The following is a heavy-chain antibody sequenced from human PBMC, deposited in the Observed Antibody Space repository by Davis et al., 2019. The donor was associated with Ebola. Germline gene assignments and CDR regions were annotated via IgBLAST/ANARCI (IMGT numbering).Heavy chain of an antibody. CDR3: ARSFSYDFWSGYCY. Sequence: GESLKIPCAASGFTFSSYGMHWVRQAPGKGLEWVAVISYDGSNKYYADSVKGRFTISRDNSKNTLYLQMNSLRAEDTAVYYCARSFSYDFWSGYCYWGQGTLVTVSS. V-gene: IGHV3-30*03. J-gene: IGHJ4*02. CDR2: ISYDGSNK. D-gene: IGHD3-3*01. CDR1: GFTFSSYG.